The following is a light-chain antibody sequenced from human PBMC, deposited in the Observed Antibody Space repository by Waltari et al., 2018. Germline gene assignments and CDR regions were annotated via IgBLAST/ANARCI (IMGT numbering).Light chain of an antibody. CDR2: EVT. V-gene: IGLV2-14*01. Sequence: QSALTQPASVSGSPGQSITISCTGSTRDLGPSHYVPWYQQHPDKAPKLIISEVTNRPSGVSDRFSGSKSGYTASLTISGLQAEDEGDYYCMSYTRSSTYVFGTGTKVTVL. J-gene: IGLJ1*01. CDR3: MSYTRSSTYV. CDR1: TRDLGPSHY.